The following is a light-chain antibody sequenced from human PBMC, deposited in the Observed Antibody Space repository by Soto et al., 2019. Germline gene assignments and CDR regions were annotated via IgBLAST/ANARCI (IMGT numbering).Light chain of an antibody. Sequence: DIPMTQSPSSLSASVGDRVTITCRASQGIRSHLGWYQQKPGKAPQRLIYGASILHPGVPSRFNGSGFGTEFTLTISSLQPEDFATYYCLQNDIFPRTFGQGTKVEIK. J-gene: IGKJ1*01. CDR1: QGIRSH. CDR3: LQNDIFPRT. CDR2: GAS. V-gene: IGKV1-17*01.